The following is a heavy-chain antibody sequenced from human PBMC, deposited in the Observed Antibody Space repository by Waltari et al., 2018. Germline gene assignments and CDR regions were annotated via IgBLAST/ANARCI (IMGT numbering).Heavy chain of an antibody. J-gene: IGHJ4*02. CDR2: IYSGGST. Sequence: EVQLVESGGGLIQPGGSLRLSCAASGFTVSSNYMSWVRQAPGKGLEWVLVIYSGGSTYYADSVKGRFTISRDNSKNTLYLQMNSLRAEDTAVYYCARVRMDGSYWGGYFDYWGQGTLVTVSS. CDR1: GFTVSSNY. D-gene: IGHD1-26*01. V-gene: IGHV3-53*01. CDR3: ARVRMDGSYWGGYFDY.